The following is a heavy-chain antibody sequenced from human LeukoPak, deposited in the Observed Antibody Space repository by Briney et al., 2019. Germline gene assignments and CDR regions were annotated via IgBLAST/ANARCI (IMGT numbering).Heavy chain of an antibody. CDR1: GFSFSGYW. J-gene: IGHJ4*02. CDR2: IKQDGSVK. D-gene: IGHD2-2*01. Sequence: GGSLRLSCAASGFSFSGYWMSWVRQTPGKGLEWVANIKQDGSVKNSVDSMKGRFTISRDNTKNSLYLQMNSLRDEDTAVYYCARRTSLSGIDYWGQGTLVTVSS. V-gene: IGHV3-7*01. CDR3: ARRTSLSGIDY.